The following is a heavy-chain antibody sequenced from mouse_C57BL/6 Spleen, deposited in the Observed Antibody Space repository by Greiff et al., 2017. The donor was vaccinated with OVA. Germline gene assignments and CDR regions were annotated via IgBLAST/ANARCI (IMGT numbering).Heavy chain of an antibody. CDR1: GYTFTDYY. Sequence: EVQLQQSGPVLVKPGASVKMSCKASGYTFTDYYMNWVKQSHGKSLEWIGVINPYNGGTSYNQKFKGKATLTVDKSSSTAYMELNSLTSEDSAVYYCARSRGNYSYYYAMDYWGQGTSVTVSS. CDR2: INPYNGGT. D-gene: IGHD2-1*01. V-gene: IGHV1-19*01. J-gene: IGHJ4*01. CDR3: ARSRGNYSYYYAMDY.